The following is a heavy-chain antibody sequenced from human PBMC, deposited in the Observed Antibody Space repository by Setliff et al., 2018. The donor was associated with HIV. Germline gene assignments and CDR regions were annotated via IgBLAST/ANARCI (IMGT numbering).Heavy chain of an antibody. CDR2: IYGGGTT. CDR3: ARDPILGGPDFFDY. J-gene: IGHJ4*02. V-gene: IGHV3-66*02. Sequence: PGGSLRLSCAASGFTVSSNYMSWVRQAPGKGLEWVSVIYGGGTTHYADSVQGRFTISRDNSKNTLFLQMNSLRPEDTAVYCARDPILGGPDFFDYWGQGTLVTVSS. D-gene: IGHD1-26*01. CDR1: GFTVSSNY.